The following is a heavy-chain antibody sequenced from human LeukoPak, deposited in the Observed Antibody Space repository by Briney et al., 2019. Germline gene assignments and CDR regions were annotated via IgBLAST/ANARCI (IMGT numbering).Heavy chain of an antibody. D-gene: IGHD1-20*01. Sequence: GGSLRLSCAAYGFTFPSYAMSWVRQAPGKGLGWVSSIGENDRRTYYADSVKGRFIISRDNSKSTLYLQMNSLRAEDTAVYYCAKDPSWYNWKFSGDYWGLGTLVTVSS. V-gene: IGHV3-23*01. J-gene: IGHJ4*02. CDR3: AKDPSWYNWKFSGDY. CDR1: GFTFPSYA. CDR2: IGENDRRT.